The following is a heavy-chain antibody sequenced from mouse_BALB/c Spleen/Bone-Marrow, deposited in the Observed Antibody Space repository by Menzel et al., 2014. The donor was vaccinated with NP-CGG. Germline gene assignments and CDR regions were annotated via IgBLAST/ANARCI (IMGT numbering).Heavy chain of an antibody. CDR3: VRQDYDYPMDY. Sequence: DVMLVESGGGLVQPKGSLKLSCAASGFTFNIYAMNWVRQAPRKGLEWVARISSKSTNYTTRYADSVKDRFTISSDDSQSMLYLQMNNLKTEDTAIYYCVRQDYDYPMDYWGQGTSVTVSS. J-gene: IGHJ4*01. V-gene: IGHV10-1*01. CDR1: GFTFNIYA. D-gene: IGHD2-4*01. CDR2: ISSKSTNYTT.